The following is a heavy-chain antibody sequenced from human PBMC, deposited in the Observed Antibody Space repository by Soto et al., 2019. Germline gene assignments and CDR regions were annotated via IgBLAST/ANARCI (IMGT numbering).Heavy chain of an antibody. J-gene: IGHJ2*01. CDR3: ARSPQPTRGIHWYFDL. CDR1: GVTFNTYC. V-gene: IGHV3-30*03. D-gene: IGHD1-26*01. CDR2: ISYDGINK. Sequence: HHGGSLRLSCAASGVTFNTYCMHWVRQAPGKGLEWVAAISYDGINKYYVDSVKGRFTISRDNSKNTLYVQMNSLRAEDTALYYCARSPQPTRGIHWYFDLWGRGILVTVSS.